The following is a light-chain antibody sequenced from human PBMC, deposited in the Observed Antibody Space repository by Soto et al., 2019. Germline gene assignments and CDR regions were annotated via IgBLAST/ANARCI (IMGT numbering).Light chain of an antibody. CDR2: GAT. CDR1: QSGRSTY. J-gene: IGKJ1*01. CDR3: QQYGSTPLT. V-gene: IGKV3-20*01. Sequence: EIVLTQSPGTLYLSPGERTTLSCRASQSGRSTYLAWYQQRPGQAPRLVIYGATSRATGIPARFQGSGSGTDFTLTISRLEPEDFAVYFCQQYGSTPLTFGQGTKVEIK.